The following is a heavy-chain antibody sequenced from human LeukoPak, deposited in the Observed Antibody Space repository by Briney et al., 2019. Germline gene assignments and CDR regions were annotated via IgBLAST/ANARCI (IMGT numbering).Heavy chain of an antibody. CDR3: AKVSTVTTGHDY. Sequence: PGGSLRLSCAASGFTFSSYGMHWVRQAPGKGLEWVAVISYDGSNKYYADSVKGRFTISRDNSKNTLYLQMNSLRAEDTAVYYCAKVSTVTTGHDYWGQGTLVTVSS. V-gene: IGHV3-30*18. D-gene: IGHD4-17*01. CDR2: ISYDGSNK. CDR1: GFTFSSYG. J-gene: IGHJ4*02.